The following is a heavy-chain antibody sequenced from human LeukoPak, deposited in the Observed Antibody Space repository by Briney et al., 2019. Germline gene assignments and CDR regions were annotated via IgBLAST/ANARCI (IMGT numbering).Heavy chain of an antibody. CDR3: ARVTHDWYSSGWEFDH. CDR2: IYYSGST. Sequence: TSETLSLTCTVTGGSISSYYWSWIRQPPGKGLEWIGYIYYSGSTNYNPSLKSRVTISVDTSKNQFSLKLSSVTAAETAVYYCARVTHDWYSSGWEFDHWGQGTLVTVSS. CDR1: GGSISSYY. V-gene: IGHV4-59*01. J-gene: IGHJ4*02. D-gene: IGHD6-19*01.